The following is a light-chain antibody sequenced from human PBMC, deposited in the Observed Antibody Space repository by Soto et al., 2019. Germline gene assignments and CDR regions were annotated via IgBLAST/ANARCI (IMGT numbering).Light chain of an antibody. J-gene: IGLJ1*01. V-gene: IGLV1-47*01. Sequence: QSVLTQPPSAAGTPGHRVTISCSGSSSNIGSNYVYWYQQLPGTAPKLLIYRNNQRPSGVPDRFSGSKSGTSASLAISGLRSEDVADYNCPAWDDSLRGYVLGTGTKRTVL. CDR1: SSNIGSNY. CDR2: RNN. CDR3: PAWDDSLRGYV.